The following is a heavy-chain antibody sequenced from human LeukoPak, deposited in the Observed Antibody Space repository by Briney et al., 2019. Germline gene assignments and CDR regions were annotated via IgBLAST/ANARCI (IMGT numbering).Heavy chain of an antibody. CDR1: GYTLTELS. J-gene: IGHJ4*02. D-gene: IGHD3-9*01. CDR3: ARGGYDILTAHRY. CDR2: FDPEDGET. V-gene: IGHV1-24*01. Sequence: GASVKVSCKVSGYTLTELSMHWVRQAPGKGLEWMGGFDPEDGETIYAQKFQGRVTMTRNTSISTAYMELSSLRSEDTAVYYCARGGYDILTAHRYWGQGTLVTVSS.